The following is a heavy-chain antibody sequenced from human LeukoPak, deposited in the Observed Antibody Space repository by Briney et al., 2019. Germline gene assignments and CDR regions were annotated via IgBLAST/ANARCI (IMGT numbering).Heavy chain of an antibody. V-gene: IGHV3-48*04. Sequence: GGSLRLSCAASGFAFSKSAMAWVRQAPGKGLEWVSFISTSSATIYYADSVKGRFTISRDNAKNSLYLQMNNLRPEDTAVYYCARNLDYWGQGTLVTVSS. CDR3: ARNLDY. J-gene: IGHJ4*02. CDR1: GFAFSKSA. CDR2: ISTSSATI.